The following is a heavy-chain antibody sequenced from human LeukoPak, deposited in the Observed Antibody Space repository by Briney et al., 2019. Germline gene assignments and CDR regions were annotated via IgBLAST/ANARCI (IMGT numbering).Heavy chain of an antibody. CDR3: ARFQSKMGSDAFDI. J-gene: IGHJ3*02. CDR2: IYYSGST. V-gene: IGHV4-30-4*08. Sequence: PSETLSLTCTVSGGSISSGDYYWSWIRQPPGKGLEWIGYIYYSGSTYYNPSLESRVTISVDTSKNQFSLKLSSVTAADTAVYYCARFQSKMGSDAFDIWGQGTMVTVSS. D-gene: IGHD5-24*01. CDR1: GGSISSGDYY.